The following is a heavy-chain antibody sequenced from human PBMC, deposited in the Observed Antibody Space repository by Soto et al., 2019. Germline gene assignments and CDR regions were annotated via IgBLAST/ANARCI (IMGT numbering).Heavy chain of an antibody. CDR3: ARTETDTIFGVTHYYYYGMDV. D-gene: IGHD3-3*01. Sequence: SETLSLTCAVYGGSFSGYYWIWIRQPPGKGLEWIGEINHSGSTNYNPSLKSRVSMSLDTSKKQFSLKLSSVTAADTAVYYCARTETDTIFGVTHYYYYGMDVSGQATTVTVSS. CDR2: INHSGST. V-gene: IGHV4-34*01. CDR1: GGSFSGYY. J-gene: IGHJ6*02.